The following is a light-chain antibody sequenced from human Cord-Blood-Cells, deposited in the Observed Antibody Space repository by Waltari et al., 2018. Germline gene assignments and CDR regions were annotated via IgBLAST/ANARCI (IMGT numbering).Light chain of an antibody. J-gene: IGLJ3*02. Sequence: QSALTQPASVSGSPGQSITISCTGPSSDVGSYNLVSWYQQLPGKAPKLMIYEGSKRPSGVSNRCSGSKSGNTASLTISGLQAEDEADYYCCSYAGSSTWVFGGGTKLTVL. CDR1: SSDVGSYNL. V-gene: IGLV2-23*01. CDR2: EGS. CDR3: CSYAGSSTWV.